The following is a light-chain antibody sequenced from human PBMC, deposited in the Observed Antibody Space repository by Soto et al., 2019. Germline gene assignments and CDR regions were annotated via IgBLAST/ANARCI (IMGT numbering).Light chain of an antibody. CDR2: GAS. V-gene: IGKV3-20*01. CDR3: QQYGRSPAT. Sequence: EIVLTESPGTLSLSPGERATLSCRASQSVSSNYLAWYQQKPGQAPRLLIFGASSRASGIPDRFSGSGSVTDFTLTIGRLEPEDFAVYYCQQYGRSPATFGQGTKVEIK. CDR1: QSVSSNY. J-gene: IGKJ1*01.